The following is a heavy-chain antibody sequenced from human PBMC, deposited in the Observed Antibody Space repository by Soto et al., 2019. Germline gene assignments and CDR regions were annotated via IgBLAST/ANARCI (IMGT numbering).Heavy chain of an antibody. J-gene: IGHJ4*02. CDR2: VSGRSDNT. CDR3: ARAPPDSRSWYRFDH. Sequence: GLSLRLSCAASGFTFSSYAMSWVRQAPGQGLEWVSSVSGRSDNTYYADSVKGRFIISRDNSKNTLYLQMSSLRADDTAVYYCARAPPDSRSWYRFDHWGKGTRVTVS. V-gene: IGHV3-23*01. D-gene: IGHD6-13*01. CDR1: GFTFSSYA.